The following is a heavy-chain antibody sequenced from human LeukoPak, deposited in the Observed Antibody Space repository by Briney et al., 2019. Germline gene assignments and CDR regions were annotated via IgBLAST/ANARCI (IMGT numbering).Heavy chain of an antibody. V-gene: IGHV4-59*02. Sequence: WETLSLTCTVSGDSVSSDSWSWIRQAPGKGLEWIGDKYDSGDTYYTPSLKSRVPISVDTSKNQFSLKLSSVTAADTAVYYCARIIAGRLDFWGQGTLVTVSS. J-gene: IGHJ4*02. CDR3: ARIIAGRLDF. CDR1: GDSVSSDS. D-gene: IGHD6-6*01. CDR2: KYDSGDT.